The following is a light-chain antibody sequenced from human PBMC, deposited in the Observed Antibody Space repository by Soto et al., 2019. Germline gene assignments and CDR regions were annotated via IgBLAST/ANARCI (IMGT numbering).Light chain of an antibody. V-gene: IGKV1-6*01. Sequence: AIQVTQSPSSLSASVGDRVTIPCRTSQGIRSALGWYQQKQGKLPKILMYAASTLQSGVPSRFRGSGSGRDFTLTISRLQPEDFETYYCLLDYSYFWAFGQGTKVDIK. CDR1: QGIRSA. CDR3: LLDYSYFWA. J-gene: IGKJ1*01. CDR2: AAS.